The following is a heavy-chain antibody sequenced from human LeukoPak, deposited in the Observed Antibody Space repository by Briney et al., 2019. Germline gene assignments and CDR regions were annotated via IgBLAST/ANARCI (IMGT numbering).Heavy chain of an antibody. J-gene: IGHJ4*02. Sequence: GGSLRLSCAASGFTFSSNAMNWVRQAPGKGLEWVSGISGSGGSTYYADSVKGRFTISRDNSKNTLYLQMNSLRVEDTAVYYCAKDRGSYRVFDYWGQGTLVTVSS. CDR3: AKDRGSYRVFDY. D-gene: IGHD1-26*01. V-gene: IGHV3-23*01. CDR2: ISGSGGST. CDR1: GFTFSSNA.